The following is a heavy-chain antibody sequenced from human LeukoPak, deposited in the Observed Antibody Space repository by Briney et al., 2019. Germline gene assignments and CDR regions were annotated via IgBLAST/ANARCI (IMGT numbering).Heavy chain of an antibody. J-gene: IGHJ4*02. D-gene: IGHD5-18*01. CDR1: GFTFSSYN. Sequence: RGSLRLSCAASGFTFSSYNMNWVRQAPGKGLEWVSYISSSGSTIYYADSVKGRFTISRDNAKNSLYLQMNSLRAEDTAVYYCAATTTYTAMVIGGYWGQGTLVTVSS. CDR2: ISSSGSTI. V-gene: IGHV3-48*03. CDR3: AATTTYTAMVIGGY.